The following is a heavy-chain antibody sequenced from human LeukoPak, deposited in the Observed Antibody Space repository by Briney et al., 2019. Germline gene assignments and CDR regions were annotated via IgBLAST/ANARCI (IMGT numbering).Heavy chain of an antibody. Sequence: PSETLSLTCAVYGGSFSGYYWSWIRQPPGKGLEWIGEINHSGSTNYNPSLKSRVTISVDTSKNQFSLKLSSVTAADTAVYYCARHGKLTYYYDSSGYSTCYNWFDPWGQGTLVTVSS. V-gene: IGHV4-34*01. CDR2: INHSGST. J-gene: IGHJ5*02. CDR1: GGSFSGYY. CDR3: ARHGKLTYYYDSSGYSTCYNWFDP. D-gene: IGHD3-22*01.